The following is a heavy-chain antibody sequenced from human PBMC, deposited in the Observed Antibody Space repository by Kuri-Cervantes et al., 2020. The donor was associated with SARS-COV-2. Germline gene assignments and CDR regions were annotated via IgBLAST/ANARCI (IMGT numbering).Heavy chain of an antibody. CDR2: IRYDGSNK. J-gene: IGHJ2*01. D-gene: IGHD2-15*01. Sequence: GGSLRLSCAASGFTFSSYGMHWVRQAPGKGLEWVAFIRYDGSNKYYADSVKGRFTISRDNSKNTLYLQMNSLRAEDTAVYYCARVGRGGDWYFDLWGRGTLVTVSS. CDR1: GFTFSSYG. CDR3: ARVGRGGDWYFDL. V-gene: IGHV3-30*02.